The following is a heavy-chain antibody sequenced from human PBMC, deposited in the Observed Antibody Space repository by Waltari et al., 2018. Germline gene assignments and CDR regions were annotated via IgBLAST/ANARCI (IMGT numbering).Heavy chain of an antibody. V-gene: IGHV1-46*04. J-gene: IGHJ6*02. Sequence: QVQLVQSGAEVKKPGASVKVSCKASGYTFTGYYMHWVRQAPGQGLEWLSTISKSDGATYYTGTVKGRFTISRDNSQNMLYLQMNSLRDEDTAVYYCAIVIQWWFPGNMNVWGQGTTVTVSS. CDR1: GYTFTGYY. D-gene: IGHD2-15*01. CDR2: ISKSDGAT. CDR3: AIVIQWWFPGNMNV.